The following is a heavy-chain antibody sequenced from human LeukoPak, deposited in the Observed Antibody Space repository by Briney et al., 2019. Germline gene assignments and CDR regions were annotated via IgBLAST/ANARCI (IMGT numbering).Heavy chain of an antibody. CDR1: GGSISSYY. D-gene: IGHD3-22*01. J-gene: IGHJ4*02. V-gene: IGHV4-59*01. CDR2: IYYSGST. Sequence: SETLSLTCSVSGGSISSYYWSWIRQPPGKGLEWIGYIYYSGSTNYNPSLKSRVTISVDTSKNQFSLKLSSVTAADTAVYYCARVNYFDSSGYYYDDYWGQGTLVTVSS. CDR3: ARVNYFDSSGYYYDDY.